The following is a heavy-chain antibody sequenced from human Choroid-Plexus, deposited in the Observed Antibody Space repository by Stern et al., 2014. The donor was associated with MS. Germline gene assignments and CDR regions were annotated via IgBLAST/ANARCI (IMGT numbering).Heavy chain of an antibody. Sequence: VQLEESGGGVDQPGRPLRLSCVASGFTFGSCAMHWVRQAPGKGLEWVDGVSYEGSNKYYADSVKGRFTISRDNSQNTLYMQMSSLRPEDTAVYYCAKDRQYLTYFFDHWGQGSLVTVSS. J-gene: IGHJ5*02. CDR2: VSYEGSNK. CDR1: GFTFGSCA. D-gene: IGHD2/OR15-2a*01. V-gene: IGHV3-30*18. CDR3: AKDRQYLTYFFDH.